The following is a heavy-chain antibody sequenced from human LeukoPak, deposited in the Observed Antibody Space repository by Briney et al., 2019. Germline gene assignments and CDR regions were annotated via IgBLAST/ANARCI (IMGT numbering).Heavy chain of an antibody. CDR1: GFTFSDYY. D-gene: IGHD3-22*01. CDR2: VGRSGTTI. CDR3: ARDGDYYDSSGYLRYYFDY. J-gene: IGHJ4*02. Sequence: QPGGSLRLSCAASGFTFSDYYMSWIRQVPGKGLEWVSYVGRSGTTIHYADSVKGRFTISRGNSKNTLYLQMNSLRAEDTAVYYCARDGDYYDSSGYLRYYFDYWGQGTLVTVSS. V-gene: IGHV3-11*04.